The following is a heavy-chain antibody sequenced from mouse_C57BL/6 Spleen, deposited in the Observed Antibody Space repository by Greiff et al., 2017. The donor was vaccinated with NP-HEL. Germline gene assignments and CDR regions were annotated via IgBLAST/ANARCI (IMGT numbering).Heavy chain of an antibody. V-gene: IGHV3-6*01. Sequence: EVKLVESGPGLVKPSQSLSLTCSVTGYSITSGYYWNWIRQFPGNKLEWMGYISYDGSNNYNPSLKNRISITRDTSKNQFFLKLNSVTTEDTATYYCARSLYGNSLDYWGQGTTLTVSS. CDR3: ARSLYGNSLDY. CDR2: ISYDGSN. CDR1: GYSITSGYY. J-gene: IGHJ2*01. D-gene: IGHD2-1*01.